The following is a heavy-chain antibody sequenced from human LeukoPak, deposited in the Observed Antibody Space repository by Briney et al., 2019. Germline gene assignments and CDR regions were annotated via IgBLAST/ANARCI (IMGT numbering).Heavy chain of an antibody. CDR2: IYHNGAT. V-gene: IGHV4-4*02. CDR1: GDSISNRNC. D-gene: IGHD5-18*01. J-gene: IGHJ4*02. Sequence: SETLSLTCTVSGDSISNRNCWTWVRQPPGKGLEWIGEIYHNGATNYKPSLKSRVTMSLDKSKNQFSLKLSSVTAADTAVYYCARGGYSYGFWGQGTLVTVSS. CDR3: ARGGYSYGF.